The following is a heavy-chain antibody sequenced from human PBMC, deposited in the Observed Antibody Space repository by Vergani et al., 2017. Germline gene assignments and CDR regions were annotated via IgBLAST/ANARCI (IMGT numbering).Heavy chain of an antibody. V-gene: IGHV2-26*01. CDR3: ARIGPNDSLTGYSAVGYYYYGMDV. CDR2: IFSNDEK. CDR1: GFSLSNARMG. Sequence: QVTLKESGPVLVKPTETLTLTCTVSGFSLSNARMGVSWIRQPPGKALEWLAHIFSNDEKSYSTSLKSRLTISKDTSKSQVVLTMTNMDPVDTATYYCARIGPNDSLTGYSAVGYYYYGMDVWGQGTTVTVSS. D-gene: IGHD3-9*01. J-gene: IGHJ6*02.